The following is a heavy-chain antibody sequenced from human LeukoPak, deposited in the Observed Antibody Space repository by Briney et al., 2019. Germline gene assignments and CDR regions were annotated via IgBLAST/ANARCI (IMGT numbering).Heavy chain of an antibody. J-gene: IGHJ3*02. CDR1: GGSINSSSSYY. CDR3: ARHNDPGHAFDI. CDR2: IYYSGST. D-gene: IGHD1-1*01. Sequence: SETLSLTCAVSGGSINSSSSYYWGWIRQPPGKGLEWIGSIYYSGSTYHNPSLKSRVTISVDTSKNQFSLKLSSVTAADTAVYYCARHNDPGHAFDIWGQGTMVTVSS. V-gene: IGHV4-39*01.